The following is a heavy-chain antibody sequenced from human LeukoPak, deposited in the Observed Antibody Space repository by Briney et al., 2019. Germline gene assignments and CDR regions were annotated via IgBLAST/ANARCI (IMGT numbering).Heavy chain of an antibody. J-gene: IGHJ4*02. CDR2: ISSSGSTI. CDR1: GFTFSDYY. V-gene: IGHV3-11*01. Sequence: SGGSLRLSCAASGFTFSDYYMSWIRQAPGKGLEWVSYISSSGSTIYYADSVKGRFTISRDNAKNPLYLQMNSLRAEDTAVYYCARDGPFWDSSGQPGHWGQGTLVTVSS. D-gene: IGHD3-22*01. CDR3: ARDGPFWDSSGQPGH.